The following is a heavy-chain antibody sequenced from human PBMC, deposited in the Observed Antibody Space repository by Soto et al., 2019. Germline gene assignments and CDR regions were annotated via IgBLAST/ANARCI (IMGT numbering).Heavy chain of an antibody. V-gene: IGHV3-30*18. D-gene: IGHD2-15*01. Sequence: GGSLRLSCAASGFTFSIYGMHWFRQAPGKGLEWVAVISYDGSNKYYADSVKGRFTISRDNSKNTLYLQMNSLRAEDTAVYYCAKDLGYCSGGSCYLFDYWGQGTLVTVSS. CDR1: GFTFSIYG. CDR3: AKDLGYCSGGSCYLFDY. J-gene: IGHJ4*02. CDR2: ISYDGSNK.